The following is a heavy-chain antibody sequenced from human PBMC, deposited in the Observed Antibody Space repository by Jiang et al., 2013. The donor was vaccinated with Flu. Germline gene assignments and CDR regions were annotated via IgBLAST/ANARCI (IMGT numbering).Heavy chain of an antibody. D-gene: IGHD3-3*01. V-gene: IGHV3-23*01. CDR1: GFTFSSHA. J-gene: IGHJ2*01. CDR3: AKVTLESPDNDFWHGYYWYFDL. Sequence: VQLLESGGGLVQPGGSLRLSCEASGFTFSSHAMAWVRQAPGKGLEWVSAISGGGSSRYSADSVLGRFTMSRDNSQKTTYLQMNSLRVEDTAVYYCAKVTLESPDNDFWHGYYWYFDLWGRGTLVTVSS. CDR2: ISGGGSSR.